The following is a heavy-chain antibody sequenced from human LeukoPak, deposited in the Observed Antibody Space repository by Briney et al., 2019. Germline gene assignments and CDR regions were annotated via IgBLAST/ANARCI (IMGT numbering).Heavy chain of an antibody. Sequence: GSLRLSCAASGFTFSTYGMHWVRQAPGKGLEWVAFLRNDGSNKYYADSVRGRFTISRDNSKNTLYLQMNSLRAEDTAVYYCAKANTGGGSNNLGYFHHWGQGTLVTVSS. CDR1: GFTFSTYG. CDR3: AKANTGGGSNNLGYFHH. V-gene: IGHV3-30*02. CDR2: LRNDGSNK. J-gene: IGHJ1*01. D-gene: IGHD3-16*01.